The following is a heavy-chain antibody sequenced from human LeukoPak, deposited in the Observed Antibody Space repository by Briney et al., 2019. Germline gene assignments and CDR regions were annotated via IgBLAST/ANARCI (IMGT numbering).Heavy chain of an antibody. J-gene: IGHJ3*02. D-gene: IGHD2-21*02. CDR1: GGTFSSYT. Sequence: GASVKVSCKASGGTFSSYTISWVRQAPGQGLEWMGRIIPILGIANYAQKFQGRVTITADISTSTAYMELSSLRSEDTAVYYCARGIAHIVVVTAMEGALDIWGQGTMVTVSS. CDR2: IIPILGIA. CDR3: ARGIAHIVVVTAMEGALDI. V-gene: IGHV1-69*02.